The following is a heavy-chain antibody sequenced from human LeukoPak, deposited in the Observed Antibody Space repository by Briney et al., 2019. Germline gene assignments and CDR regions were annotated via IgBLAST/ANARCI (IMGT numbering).Heavy chain of an antibody. D-gene: IGHD4-17*01. CDR1: GYSFTSYW. J-gene: IGHJ4*02. CDR3: ARHFRSNGDYGPPDY. V-gene: IGHV5-51*01. CDR2: IYPGDSDT. Sequence: GESLKISCKGSGYSFTSYWIGWVRQMPGKGLEWMGIIYPGDSDTRYSPSFQGQVTISADKSISTAYLQWSSLKASDTAMYYCARHFRSNGDYGPPDYWGQGTLVTVSS.